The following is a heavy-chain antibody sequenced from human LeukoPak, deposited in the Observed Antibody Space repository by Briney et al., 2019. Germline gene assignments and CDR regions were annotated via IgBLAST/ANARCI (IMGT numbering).Heavy chain of an antibody. D-gene: IGHD3-22*01. CDR1: GYSFTSYW. CDR3: ARHPRLNVIVVVTPGAFDI. CDR2: IYPGDSDT. V-gene: IGHV5-51*01. J-gene: IGHJ3*02. Sequence: GESLKISCKGSGYSFTSYWIGWVRQMPGKGLEWMGTIYPGDSDTRYSPSFQGQVTISADKSISTAYLQWSSLKASDTAMYYCARHPRLNVIVVVTPGAFDIWGQGTLVTVSS.